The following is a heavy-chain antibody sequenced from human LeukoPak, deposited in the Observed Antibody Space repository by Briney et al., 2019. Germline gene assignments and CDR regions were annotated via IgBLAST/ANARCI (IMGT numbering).Heavy chain of an antibody. D-gene: IGHD3-22*01. CDR1: GGSISSSSYY. Sequence: SETLSLTCTVSGGSISSSSYYWGWIRQPPGKGLEWIGSIYYSGSTYYNPSLRSRVTISVDTSKNQFSLKLRSVTAADTAVYYCARVGGITMIVVLITDAFDIWGQGTMVTVSS. CDR2: IYYSGST. J-gene: IGHJ3*02. CDR3: ARVGGITMIVVLITDAFDI. V-gene: IGHV4-39*07.